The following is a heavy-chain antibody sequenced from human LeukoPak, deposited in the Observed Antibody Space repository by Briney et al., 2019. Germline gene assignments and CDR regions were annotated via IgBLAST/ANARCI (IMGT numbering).Heavy chain of an antibody. CDR2: INWNGGRT. CDR3: ARGRAASSSAKKYYYYYYMDV. CDR1: GFTFDDYG. Sequence: GGSLRLSCAASGFTFDDYGMSWVRQAPGKGLEWVSGINWNGGRTGYADSVKGRFTISRDNAKNSLYLQMNSLRAEDTALYYCARGRAASSSAKKYYYYYYMDVWGKGTTVTVSS. V-gene: IGHV3-20*04. J-gene: IGHJ6*03. D-gene: IGHD6-6*01.